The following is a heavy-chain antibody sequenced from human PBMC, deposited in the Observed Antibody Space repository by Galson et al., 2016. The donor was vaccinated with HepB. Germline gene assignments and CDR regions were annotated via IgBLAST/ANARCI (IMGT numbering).Heavy chain of an antibody. D-gene: IGHD4-17*01. Sequence: PALVKPTQTLTLTCTLSGSSLSSSGVGVGWIRQPPGKALEWLALIYGDDDKRYSPSLKSRLTLTKDTSKNQVGLTLTNMEPVDTATYFCGHSDDYDAFDYWGQGTLVTVSS. J-gene: IGHJ4*02. CDR2: IYGDDDK. V-gene: IGHV2-5*02. CDR1: GSSLSSSGVG. CDR3: GHSDDYDAFDY.